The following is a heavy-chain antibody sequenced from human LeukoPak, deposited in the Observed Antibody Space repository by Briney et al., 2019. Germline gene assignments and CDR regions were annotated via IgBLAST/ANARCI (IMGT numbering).Heavy chain of an antibody. Sequence: GGAPRLSCAASGFSFSSYSMNWGRQEPGEGREWGSFISSRSSSINYADSVKGRFTISRDNAKNTLYLQMNSLRAEDTAVYYCARDRDGTAYYPFDFRGQGTLVTVSS. CDR3: ARDRDGTAYYPFDF. J-gene: IGHJ4*02. V-gene: IGHV3-21*01. CDR2: ISSRSSSI. D-gene: IGHD3-16*01. CDR1: GFSFSSYS.